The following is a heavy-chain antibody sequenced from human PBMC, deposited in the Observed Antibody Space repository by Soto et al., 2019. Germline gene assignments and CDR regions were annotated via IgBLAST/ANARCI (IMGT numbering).Heavy chain of an antibody. Sequence: GGSLRLSCAACGFTLINYCMKWVRQAPGKGLEWVTGIDGIGSSTYYADSVKGRFTISRDNSKNTLFLQMNSLRSEETASYYGAGGLDYCGQGTLVTVSS. V-gene: IGHV3-23*01. CDR2: IDGIGSST. J-gene: IGHJ4*02. CDR1: GFTLINYC. CDR3: AGGLDY. D-gene: IGHD2-15*01.